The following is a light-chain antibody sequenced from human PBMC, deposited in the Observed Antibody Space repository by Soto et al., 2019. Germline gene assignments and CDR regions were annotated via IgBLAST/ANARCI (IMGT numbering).Light chain of an antibody. CDR1: QSVRSY. CDR3: QQRSNWP. Sequence: EIVLTQSPATLSLSPGERATLSCRASQSVRSYLAWYQQKPGQAPRLLIYDASNRATGIPARFSGSGSGTDFTLTISSLEPEDFAVYYCQQRSNWPFGQGTKLESK. CDR2: DAS. J-gene: IGKJ2*01. V-gene: IGKV3-11*01.